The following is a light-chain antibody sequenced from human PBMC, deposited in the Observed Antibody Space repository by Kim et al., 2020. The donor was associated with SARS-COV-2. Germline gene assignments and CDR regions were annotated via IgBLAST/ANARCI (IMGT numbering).Light chain of an antibody. J-gene: IGKJ4*01. Sequence: PGERATPSCRASQSVSSYLAWYQQKPGQTPRLLFYDASNRATGIPARFSGSGSGTDFTLTISGLEPEEFAVYYCQQRSNWPLTFGGGTKVDIK. CDR1: QSVSSY. V-gene: IGKV3-11*01. CDR3: QQRSNWPLT. CDR2: DAS.